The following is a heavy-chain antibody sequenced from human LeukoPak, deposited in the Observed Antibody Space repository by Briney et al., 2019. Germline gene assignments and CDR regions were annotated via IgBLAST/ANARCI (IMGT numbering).Heavy chain of an antibody. D-gene: IGHD2-2*02. V-gene: IGHV4-59*01. CDR2: IYYSGST. J-gene: IGHJ4*02. CDR1: GGSISSYY. CDR3: ARSMGHPYRGFDY. Sequence: SETLSLTCTVSGGSISSYYWSWIRQPPGRGLEWIGYIYYSGSTNYNPSLKSRVTISVDTSKNQFSLKLSSVTAADTAVYYCARSMGHPYRGFDYWGQGTLVTVSS.